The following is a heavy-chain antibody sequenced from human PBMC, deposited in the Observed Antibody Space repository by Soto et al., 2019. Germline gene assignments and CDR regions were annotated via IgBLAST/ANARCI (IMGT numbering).Heavy chain of an antibody. J-gene: IGHJ6*02. CDR1: GFTFSSYW. CDR3: AREEIAVAGTWYYYYGMDV. V-gene: IGHV3-74*01. CDR2: INSDGSST. D-gene: IGHD6-19*01. Sequence: GGSLRLSCAASGFTFSSYWMHWVRQAPGKGLVWVSRINSDGSSTSYEDSVKGRFTISRDNAKNTLYLQMNSLRAEDTAVYYCAREEIAVAGTWYYYYGMDVWGQGTTVTVSS.